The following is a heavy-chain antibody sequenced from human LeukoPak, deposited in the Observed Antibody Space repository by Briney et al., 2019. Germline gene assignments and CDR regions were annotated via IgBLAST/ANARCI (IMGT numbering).Heavy chain of an antibody. CDR1: GFTFSSYA. D-gene: IGHD3-22*01. CDR3: AKSPHVQVLVYYLDP. Sequence: GGSLRLSCAASGFTFSSYAMSWVRQAPGKGLEWVSSLSGSGGSTHYADSVKGRFTISRDNSKNTLYLQMNGLRAEDTAVYYCAKSPHVQVLVYYLDPWGQGTLVTVSS. V-gene: IGHV3-23*01. CDR2: LSGSGGST. J-gene: IGHJ5*02.